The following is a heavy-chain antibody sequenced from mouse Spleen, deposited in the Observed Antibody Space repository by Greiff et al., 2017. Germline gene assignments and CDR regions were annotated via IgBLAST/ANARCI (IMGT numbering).Heavy chain of an antibody. V-gene: IGHV1-82*01. CDR3: ARSDGYYDY. J-gene: IGHJ2*01. CDR1: GYAFSSSW. CDR2: IYPGDGDT. Sequence: QVQLKESGPELVKPGASVKISCKASGYAFSSSWMNWVKQRPGKGLEWIGRIYPGDGDTNYNGKFKGKATLTADKSSSTAYMQLSSLTSEDSAVYFCARSDGYYDYWGQGTTLTVSS. D-gene: IGHD2-3*01.